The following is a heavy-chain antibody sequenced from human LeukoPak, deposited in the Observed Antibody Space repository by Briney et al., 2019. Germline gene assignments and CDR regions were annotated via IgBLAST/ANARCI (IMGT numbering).Heavy chain of an antibody. Sequence: GGSLRLSCVVSGFTFDDYAMHWVRQAPAKGLEWVSGISWNSGNIGYADSVEGRFTISRDNAKNSLYLEMNSLRTEDTALYYCAKDSTAKYDSSEHWFDPWGQGTLVTVSS. CDR3: AKDSTAKYDSSEHWFDP. CDR2: ISWNSGNI. D-gene: IGHD3-22*01. V-gene: IGHV3-9*01. J-gene: IGHJ5*02. CDR1: GFTFDDYA.